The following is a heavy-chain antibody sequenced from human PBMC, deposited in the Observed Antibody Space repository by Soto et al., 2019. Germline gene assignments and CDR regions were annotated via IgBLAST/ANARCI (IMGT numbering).Heavy chain of an antibody. CDR2: IYYSGGT. CDR1: GGSISSSSYY. Sequence: QLQLQESGPGLVKPSETLSLTCTVSGGSISSSSYYWGWIRQPPGKGLEWIGSIYYSGGTYYNQSLKSRVTISVDTSKNEFTLKLGSVTAADTAVYYCARHGNEDIVVVPAAINWFDPWGQGTLVTVSS. CDR3: ARHGNEDIVVVPAAINWFDP. D-gene: IGHD2-2*01. V-gene: IGHV4-39*01. J-gene: IGHJ5*02.